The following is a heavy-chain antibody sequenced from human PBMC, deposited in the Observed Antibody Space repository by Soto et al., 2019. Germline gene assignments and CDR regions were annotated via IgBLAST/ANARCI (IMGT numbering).Heavy chain of an antibody. CDR2: FLPMFNRP. Sequence: QVQLVQSGAEVKKPGSSVKVSCKASGGTFSSYAISWVRQAPGQGLEWMGGFLPMFNRPHSARKFQGSVTITADEPTSTSYMDLISLRSEDTAVYYCARGQFHHVSNYYYALHVWGQGTTVTVSS. CDR3: ARGQFHHVSNYYYALHV. J-gene: IGHJ6*02. V-gene: IGHV1-69*01. CDR1: GGTFSSYA.